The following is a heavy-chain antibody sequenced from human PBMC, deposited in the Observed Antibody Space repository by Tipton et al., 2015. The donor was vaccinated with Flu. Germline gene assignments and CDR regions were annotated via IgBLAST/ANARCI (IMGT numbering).Heavy chain of an antibody. Sequence: GLVKPSETLSLTCSVTGDSIGSGYYWSWIRQPAGKGLEWIGRIYTSGSTNYNPSRKSRVTISVDTSQNQFSLKLSSVTAADTAVYYCAREPTVWMRYFDIWGRGTLVTVSS. CDR3: AREPTVWMRYFDI. D-gene: IGHD4-17*01. CDR1: GDSIGSGYY. CDR2: IYTSGST. V-gene: IGHV4-61*02. J-gene: IGHJ2*01.